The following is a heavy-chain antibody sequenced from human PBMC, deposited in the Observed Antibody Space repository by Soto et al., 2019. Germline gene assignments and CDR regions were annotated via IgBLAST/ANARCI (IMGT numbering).Heavy chain of an antibody. J-gene: IGHJ5*02. CDR3: ARHRHPRGTVGATSPLDP. D-gene: IGHD1-26*01. Sequence: GGSLRLSCAISGFSVSSNYLSWVRQAPGKGLEWVSVHFSGGSTYYADSVQGRFTISRDKSNNTLYLQMRRVRAEDTAVYFCARHRHPRGTVGATSPLDPWGQGTQVTVSS. CDR1: GFSVSSNY. V-gene: IGHV3-53*01. CDR2: HFSGGST.